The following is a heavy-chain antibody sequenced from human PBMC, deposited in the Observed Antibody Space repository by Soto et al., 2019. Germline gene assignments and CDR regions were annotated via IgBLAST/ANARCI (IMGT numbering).Heavy chain of an antibody. Sequence: QVHRQESGPGLVKPSQTLSLTVTVSGGSISSGGYYWSWIRQPPGKGLEWIGYILYSGTTNYTPYLESRLTISVDTSKNQFSPKQTSVTAEDTAAYYCARNGALDYWGRGTLVTVSS. CDR2: ILYSGTT. CDR1: GGSISSGGYY. D-gene: IGHD2-8*01. V-gene: IGHV4-30-4*01. CDR3: ARNGALDY. J-gene: IGHJ4*02.